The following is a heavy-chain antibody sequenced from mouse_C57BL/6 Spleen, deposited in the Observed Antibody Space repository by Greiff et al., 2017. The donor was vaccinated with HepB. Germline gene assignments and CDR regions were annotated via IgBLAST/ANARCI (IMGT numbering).Heavy chain of an antibody. CDR1: GYAFSSYW. D-gene: IGHD2-5*01. CDR2: IYPGDGDT. Sequence: QVQLQQSGAELVKPGASVKISCKASGYAFSSYWMNWVKQRPGKGLEWIGQIYPGDGDTNYNGKFKGKATLTADKSSSTAYMQLSSLTSEDSAVYFCARENYSNWEVAYWGQGTLVTVSA. CDR3: ARENYSNWEVAY. V-gene: IGHV1-80*01. J-gene: IGHJ3*01.